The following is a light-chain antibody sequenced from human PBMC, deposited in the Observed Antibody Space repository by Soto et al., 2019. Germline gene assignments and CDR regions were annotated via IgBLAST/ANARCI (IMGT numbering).Light chain of an antibody. CDR3: QQSYSTPIT. Sequence: DIQMTQSPSSLSASVGDRVTITCRASQSISSYLNWYQQKPGKAPNLLIYAASSLQSGVPSRFSGSGSRTDFTLTISSLQPEDFAPYSCQQSYSTPITYGQRTRLEIK. J-gene: IGKJ5*01. CDR2: AAS. CDR1: QSISSY. V-gene: IGKV1-39*01.